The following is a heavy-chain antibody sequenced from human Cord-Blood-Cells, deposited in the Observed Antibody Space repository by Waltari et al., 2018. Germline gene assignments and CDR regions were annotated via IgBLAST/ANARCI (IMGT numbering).Heavy chain of an antibody. Sequence: QVQLVQSGAEVKKPGASVKVSCKASGYTFTGYYMHWVRQAPGQGLEWMGWINPNSGGTNYAQKFQGWVTMTRDTSISTAYMELSRLRSDDTAVYYCARGSSSSYYYYYGMDVWGQGTTVTVSS. J-gene: IGHJ6*02. CDR1: GYTFTGYY. D-gene: IGHD6-6*01. CDR2: INPNSGGT. CDR3: ARGSSSSYYYYYGMDV. V-gene: IGHV1-2*04.